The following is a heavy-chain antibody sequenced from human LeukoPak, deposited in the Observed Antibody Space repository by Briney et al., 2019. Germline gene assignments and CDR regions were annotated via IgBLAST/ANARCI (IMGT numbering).Heavy chain of an antibody. V-gene: IGHV3-21*01. D-gene: IGHD3-10*01. CDR2: ISSSSSYI. CDR1: GFTFSSYS. Sequence: PGGSLRLSCAASGFTFSSYSMNWVRQAPGKGLEWVSSISSSSSYIYYADSVKGRFTISRDNAKNSLYLQMNSLRAEDTAVYYCARVRGQGYYYGMDVWGQGTTVTVSS. CDR3: ARVRGQGYYYGMDV. J-gene: IGHJ6*02.